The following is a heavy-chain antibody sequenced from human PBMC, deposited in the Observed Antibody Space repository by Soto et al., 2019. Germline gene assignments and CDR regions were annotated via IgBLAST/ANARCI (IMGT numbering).Heavy chain of an antibody. CDR1: GFTFSSYW. V-gene: IGHV3-74*01. CDR2: INSDGSST. CDR3: ARTRYCSSTSCYTGFDY. Sequence: GGSLRLSCAASGFTFSSYWMHWVRQAPGKGLVWVSRINSDGSSTSYADSVKGRFTISRDNAKNTLYLQMNSLRAEDTAVYYCARTRYCSSTSCYTGFDYWGQGTLVTVSS. J-gene: IGHJ4*02. D-gene: IGHD2-2*02.